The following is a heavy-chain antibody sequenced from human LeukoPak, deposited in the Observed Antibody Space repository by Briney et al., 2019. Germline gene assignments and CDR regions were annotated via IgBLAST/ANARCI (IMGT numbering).Heavy chain of an antibody. Sequence: PGGSLRLSCAASGFTFSSYWMHWVRQAPGKGLVWVSRINTDGSSTSYADSVKGRFTISRDNAKNTLYLQMNSLRAEDTAVYYCASPYYDFWSGYLWGQGTLVTVSS. CDR3: ASPYYDFWSGYL. CDR2: INTDGSST. D-gene: IGHD3-3*01. CDR1: GFTFSSYW. V-gene: IGHV3-74*01. J-gene: IGHJ4*02.